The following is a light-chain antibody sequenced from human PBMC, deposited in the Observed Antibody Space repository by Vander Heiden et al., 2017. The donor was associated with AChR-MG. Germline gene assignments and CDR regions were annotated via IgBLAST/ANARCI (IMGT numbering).Light chain of an antibody. V-gene: IGKV3-11*01. CDR2: DTS. J-gene: IGKJ5*01. Sequence: EIVLTQSPAILSLSPGERASLSCRASHSVVFGALAWYQHKPGQAPRLLIYDTSKRATGVPARFSGSGSGTDFTLTISSLEPEDFAVYYCQQRRDWPPITFGQGTRVEIK. CDR3: QQRRDWPPIT. CDR1: HSVVFGA.